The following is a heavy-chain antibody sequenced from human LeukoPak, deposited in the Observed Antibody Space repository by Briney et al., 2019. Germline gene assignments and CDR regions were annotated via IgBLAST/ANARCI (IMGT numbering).Heavy chain of an antibody. V-gene: IGHV1-18*01. CDR2: VSGYNGNT. CDR1: GYTFTSYG. CDR3: ASGVYSNYGDYYYYYMDV. D-gene: IGHD4-11*01. Sequence: GASVKVSCKASGYTFTSYGISWVRQAPGQGLEWVGWVSGYNGNTNYAQKFQGRVTMTTDTSASIVYMELRSLTSDDAAVYYCASGVYSNYGDYYYYYMDVWGKGTTVTVSS. J-gene: IGHJ6*03.